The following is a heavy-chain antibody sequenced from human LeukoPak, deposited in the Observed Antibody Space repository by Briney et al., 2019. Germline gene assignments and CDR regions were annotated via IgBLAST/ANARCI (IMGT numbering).Heavy chain of an antibody. CDR3: VRGGLLGY. D-gene: IGHD3/OR15-3a*01. CDR1: GFTFSSYE. CDR2: IGGSGRTI. V-gene: IGHV3-48*03. J-gene: IGHJ4*02. Sequence: TGGSLRLSCAASGFTFSSYEMNWVRQAPGEGREWVSYIGGSGRTIYYTDSVKGRFTISRDNAKNSLYLQMNSLRAEDTAVYYCVRGGLLGYWGQGTLVTVSS.